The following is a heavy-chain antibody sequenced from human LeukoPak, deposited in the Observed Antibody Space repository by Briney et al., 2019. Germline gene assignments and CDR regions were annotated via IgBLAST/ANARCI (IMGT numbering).Heavy chain of an antibody. J-gene: IGHJ3*02. CDR2: IIYSGTT. D-gene: IGHD4-17*01. Sequence: SETLSLTCTVSGDSISSSRYYWGWIRQPPGKGLEWIGSIIYSGTTYYNPSLKSRVTISVDTSKNQFSLKLRSVTAADTAVYYCARDANYGDYSRAFDIWGQGTMVTVSS. V-gene: IGHV4-39*07. CDR3: ARDANYGDYSRAFDI. CDR1: GDSISSSRYY.